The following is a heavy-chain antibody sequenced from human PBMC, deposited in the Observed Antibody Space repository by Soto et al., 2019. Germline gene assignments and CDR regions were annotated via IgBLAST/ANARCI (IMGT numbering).Heavy chain of an antibody. D-gene: IGHD2-2*01. V-gene: IGHV1-69*01. CDR1: GGTFSSYA. J-gene: IGHJ6*02. Sequence: QVQLVQSGAEVKKPGSSVKVSCKASGGTFSSYAISWVRQAPGQGLEWMGGIIPISETTNYAQTFHGRVTITADESKSTAYMELSSLRSEDTAVYYCARAQGSSTSLEIYYYYYYGVDVWGQGTTVTDS. CDR3: ARAQGSSTSLEIYYYYYYGVDV. CDR2: IIPISETT.